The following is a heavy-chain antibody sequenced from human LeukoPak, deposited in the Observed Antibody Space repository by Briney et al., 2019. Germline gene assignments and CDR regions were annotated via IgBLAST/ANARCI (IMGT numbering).Heavy chain of an antibody. V-gene: IGHV3-64*01. J-gene: IGHJ4*02. CDR3: ARGPFGPEYYFDY. CDR1: GFTFSSYA. D-gene: IGHD3-10*01. CDR2: ISSNGGST. Sequence: GGSLRLSCAASGFTFSSYAMHWVRQAPGKGLEYVSAISSNGGSTYYANSVKDRFTISRDNSKNTLYLQMGSLRAEDMAVYYCARGPFGPEYYFDYWGQGTLVTVSS.